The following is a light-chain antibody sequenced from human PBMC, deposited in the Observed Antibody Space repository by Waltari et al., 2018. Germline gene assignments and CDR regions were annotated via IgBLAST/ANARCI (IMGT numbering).Light chain of an antibody. CDR1: QTINGW. CDR3: QQYLLFWT. J-gene: IGKJ1*01. Sequence: DIQMTQSPSTLSASVGDRVTITCRASQTINGWLAWYQQKPGKAPELLIHDASTLESGVPPRFSGSGSGTEFTLTISSVQPEDVATYYCQQYLLFWTFGQGTRVEMK. V-gene: IGKV1-5*01. CDR2: DAS.